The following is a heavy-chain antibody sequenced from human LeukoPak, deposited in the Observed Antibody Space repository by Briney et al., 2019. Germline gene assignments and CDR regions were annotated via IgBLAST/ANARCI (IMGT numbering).Heavy chain of an antibody. CDR3: ARTMYYDILTGYCDY. D-gene: IGHD3-9*01. CDR2: IGSSSSTI. Sequence: GRSLRLSCTASGFTFGDSAMSWVRQAPGKGLEWVSYIGSSSSTIYYADSVKGRFTISRDNAKNSLYLQMNSLRDEDTAVYYCARTMYYDILTGYCDYWGQGTLVTVSS. J-gene: IGHJ4*02. V-gene: IGHV3-48*02. CDR1: GFTFGDSA.